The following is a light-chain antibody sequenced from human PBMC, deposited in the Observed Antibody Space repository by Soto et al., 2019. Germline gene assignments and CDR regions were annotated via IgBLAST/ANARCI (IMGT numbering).Light chain of an antibody. V-gene: IGLV2-14*01. CDR3: SACAARSALV. CDR1: MRDVGAYNL. J-gene: IGLJ3*02. Sequence: QSALTQPASVSGSAGQSITISCSGTMRDVGAYNLVSWYQQHPGTAPKLIIFEVRNRPSGISSRFSGSRSGNTASLTISGLQPEGEGDYCCSACAARSALVFGGGTKLSVL. CDR2: EVR.